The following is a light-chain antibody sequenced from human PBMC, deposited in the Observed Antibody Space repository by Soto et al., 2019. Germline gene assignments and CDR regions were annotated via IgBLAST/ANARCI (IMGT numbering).Light chain of an antibody. J-gene: IGKJ1*01. V-gene: IGKV3-15*01. CDR2: GAS. Sequence: EVVVTQSPATLSVSPGESATLSCRASQSVSSNLAWYQQKPGQAPRLLIYGASTRATGIPARFSGSGSGTEFTLTISSLQSEDFAVYYCQQYDNWPPLTFGQGTKVEIK. CDR3: QQYDNWPPLT. CDR1: QSVSSN.